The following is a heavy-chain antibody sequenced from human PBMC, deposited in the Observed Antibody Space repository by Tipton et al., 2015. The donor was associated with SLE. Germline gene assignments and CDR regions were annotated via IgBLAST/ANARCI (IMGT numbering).Heavy chain of an antibody. CDR2: INHSGST. Sequence: TLSLTCAVYGGSLSGYYWSWIRQPPGKGLECIGEINHSGSTNYNPSLKSRVTISVDTSKKQFSLKLSSVTAADTAVYYCARGSTGGSWFDPWGQGTLVTVSS. CDR3: ARGSTGGSWFDP. J-gene: IGHJ5*02. D-gene: IGHD3-16*01. CDR1: GGSLSGYY. V-gene: IGHV4-34*01.